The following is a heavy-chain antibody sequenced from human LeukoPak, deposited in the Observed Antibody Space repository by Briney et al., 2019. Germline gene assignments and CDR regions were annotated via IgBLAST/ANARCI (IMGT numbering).Heavy chain of an antibody. V-gene: IGHV4-59*08. D-gene: IGHD4-11*01. CDR1: GGSISSYY. CDR3: ASLRERSYYARGFDY. CDR2: IYYSGST. J-gene: IGHJ4*02. Sequence: SETLSLTCTVSGGSISSYYWSWIRQPPGKGLEWIGYIYYSGSTNYKPSLKSRVTISVDTSRNQFSLKLSSVTAADTAVYYCASLRERSYYARGFDYWGQGTLVTVSS.